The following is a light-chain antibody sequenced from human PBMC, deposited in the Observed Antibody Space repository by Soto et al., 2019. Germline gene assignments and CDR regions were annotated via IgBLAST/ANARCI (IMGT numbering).Light chain of an antibody. CDR3: QQRSKWPTSFS. CDR1: QSVTSY. J-gene: IGKJ3*01. V-gene: IGKV3-11*01. Sequence: EIVLTQSPGTLSLSPGERATLTCRASQSVTSYLAWYQQKPGQAPRLLIYDASSRATDIPARFSGSGSGTHVTLTTSSLEPEDLEVFYGQQRSKWPTSFSFGHGTKVDIK. CDR2: DAS.